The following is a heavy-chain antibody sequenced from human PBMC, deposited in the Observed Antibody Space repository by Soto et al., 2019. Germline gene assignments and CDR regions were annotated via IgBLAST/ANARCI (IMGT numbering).Heavy chain of an antibody. Sequence: PSETLSLTCTVSGGSISSGDYYWSWIRQPPGKGLEWIGYIYYSGSTYYNPSLKSRVTISVDTSKNQFSLKLSSVTAADTAVYYCAREVVLVPAATEPLNWFDPWGQGTLVTVS. CDR3: AREVVLVPAATEPLNWFDP. D-gene: IGHD2-2*01. J-gene: IGHJ5*02. CDR2: IYYSGST. V-gene: IGHV4-30-4*01. CDR1: GGSISSGDYY.